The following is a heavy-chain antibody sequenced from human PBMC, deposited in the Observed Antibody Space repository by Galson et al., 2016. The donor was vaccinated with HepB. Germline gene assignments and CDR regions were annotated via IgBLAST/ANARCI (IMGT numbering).Heavy chain of an antibody. CDR3: AKNDILTGYSAFDY. J-gene: IGHJ4*02. V-gene: IGHV3-33*06. Sequence: SPRLSCAASGFTFSSYGMHWVRQARGKGLGWAAVRWYDGSNKYYAESVKGRFTISRDNSKNTLYLQMNSLRAEDTAVYYCAKNDILTGYSAFDYWGQGTLVTVSS. CDR1: GFTFSSYG. D-gene: IGHD3-9*01. CDR2: RWYDGSNK.